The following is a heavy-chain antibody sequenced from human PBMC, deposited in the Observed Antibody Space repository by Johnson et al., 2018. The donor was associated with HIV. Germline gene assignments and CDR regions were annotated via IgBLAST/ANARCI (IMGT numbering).Heavy chain of an antibody. Sequence: VQLVESGGGVVRPGGSLRLSCAASGFTFDDYGMSWVRQAPGKGLEWVSGINWNGGSTGYADSVKGRFTISRDNAKNSLYLQMNSLRAEDTAVYYCAKRHGPIVGATHDAFDIWGQGTMVTVSS. CDR2: INWNGGST. CDR3: AKRHGPIVGATHDAFDI. D-gene: IGHD1-26*01. CDR1: GFTFDDYG. V-gene: IGHV3-20*04. J-gene: IGHJ3*02.